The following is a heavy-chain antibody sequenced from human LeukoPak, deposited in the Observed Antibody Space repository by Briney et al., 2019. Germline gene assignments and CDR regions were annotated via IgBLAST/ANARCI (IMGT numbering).Heavy chain of an antibody. J-gene: IGHJ4*02. Sequence: HPGGSLRLSCAASGFSFSSYALNWVRQAPGKGLEWVSGISGSGYSIYYVDSVKGRFTISRDNSKKTVYLQMNSLRAEDTAVYYCAKSVTGYSTFDYWGQETLVTVSS. D-gene: IGHD3-9*01. CDR3: AKSVTGYSTFDY. V-gene: IGHV3-23*01. CDR2: ISGSGYSI. CDR1: GFSFSSYA.